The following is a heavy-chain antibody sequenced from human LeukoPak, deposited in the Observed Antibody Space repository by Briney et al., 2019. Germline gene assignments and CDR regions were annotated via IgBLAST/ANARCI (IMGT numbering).Heavy chain of an antibody. CDR3: ARDWSYGLDV. D-gene: IGHD3-3*01. J-gene: IGHJ6*02. CDR2: IDNVGTGT. Sequence: PGGSLRLSCAASGFTLSSYWMHWVRQAPGKGLVWVSRIDNVGTGTNYADSVKGRFTISRVNAKNTLYLQMNSLRADDTAVYYCARDWSYGLDVWGQGTTVTVSS. V-gene: IGHV3-74*01. CDR1: GFTLSSYW.